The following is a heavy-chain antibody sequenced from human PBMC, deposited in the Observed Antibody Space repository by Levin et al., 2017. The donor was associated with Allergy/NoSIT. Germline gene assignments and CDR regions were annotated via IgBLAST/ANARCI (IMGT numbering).Heavy chain of an antibody. CDR1: GFTFSTYW. J-gene: IGHJ6*02. Sequence: GGSLRLSCAASGFTFSTYWMSWVRQAPGKGLEWVANIKQDGSEKHYVDSVKGRFSISRDNAKNSLYLQMNGLRAEDTAAYYCARDGNSSPWTHYSYGINVWGQGTTVTVSS. CDR2: IKQDGSEK. CDR3: ARDGNSSPWTHYSYGINV. V-gene: IGHV3-7*01. D-gene: IGHD5-18*01.